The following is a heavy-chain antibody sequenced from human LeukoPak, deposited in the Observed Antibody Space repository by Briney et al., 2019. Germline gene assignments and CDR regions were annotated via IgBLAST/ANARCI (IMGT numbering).Heavy chain of an antibody. Sequence: SETLSLTCAVYGGSFSGYYWSWIRQPPGKGLEWIGEINHSGSTNYNPSLKSRVTISVDTSKNQFSLKLSSVTAADTAVYYCARGPDPWQLLHWFDPWGQGTLVTVSS. CDR3: ARGPDPWQLLHWFDP. CDR1: GGSFSGYY. CDR2: INHSGST. D-gene: IGHD1-26*01. J-gene: IGHJ5*02. V-gene: IGHV4-34*01.